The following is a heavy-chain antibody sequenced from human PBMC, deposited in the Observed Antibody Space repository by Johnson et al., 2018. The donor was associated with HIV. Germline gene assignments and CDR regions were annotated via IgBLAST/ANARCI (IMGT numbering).Heavy chain of an antibody. CDR3: ARGGYDAFDI. Sequence: QVQLLESGGGLVQPGGSLRLSCAASGFTFDDYAMNWVRQAPGKGLEWVAVISYDGSNKYYADSVKGRFTISRDNSKNTLYLQMNSLRAGDTAVYYCARGGYDAFDIWGQGTMVTVSS. CDR2: ISYDGSNK. D-gene: IGHD5-12*01. V-gene: IGHV3-30-3*01. CDR1: GFTFDDYA. J-gene: IGHJ3*02.